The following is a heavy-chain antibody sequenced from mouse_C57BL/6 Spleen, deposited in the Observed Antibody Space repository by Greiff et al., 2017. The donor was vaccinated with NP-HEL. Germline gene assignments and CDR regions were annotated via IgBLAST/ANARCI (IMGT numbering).Heavy chain of an antibody. V-gene: IGHV3-6*01. CDR2: ISYDGSN. D-gene: IGHD5-5*01. Sequence: EVQLVESGPGLVKPSQSLSLTCSVTGYSITSGYYWNWIRQFPGNKLEWMGYISYDGSNNYNPSLKNRISITRDTSKNQFFLKLNSVTTEDTATYYCARGHYPDYWGQGTSVTVSS. CDR1: GYSITSGYY. CDR3: ARGHYPDY. J-gene: IGHJ4*01.